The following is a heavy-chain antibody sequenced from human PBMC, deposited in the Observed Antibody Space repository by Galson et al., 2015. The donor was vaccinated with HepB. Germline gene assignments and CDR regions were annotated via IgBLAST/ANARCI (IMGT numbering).Heavy chain of an antibody. Sequence: SVKVSCKASGYTFTSYGISWVRQAPGQGLEWMGWISAYNGNTNYAQKFQGRVTMTRNTSISTAYMELSSLRSEDTAVYYCARGLRGYIVVVPAAIGKAKAYYFDYWGQGALITVSS. CDR3: ARGLRGYIVVVPAAIGKAKAYYFDY. D-gene: IGHD2-2*01. CDR1: GYTFTSYG. J-gene: IGHJ4*02. CDR2: ISAYNGNT. V-gene: IGHV1-18*01.